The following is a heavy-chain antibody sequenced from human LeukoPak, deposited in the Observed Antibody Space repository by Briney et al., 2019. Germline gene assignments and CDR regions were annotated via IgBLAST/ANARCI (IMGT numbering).Heavy chain of an antibody. Sequence: GGSLRLSCAASGFTFTSYAMSWVRQAPGKGLEWVANIKQDGSEKYYVDSVKGRFTISRDNAKNSLYLQMNSLRAEDTAVYYCARLITMIVVVIEHDAFDIWGQGTMVTVSS. CDR1: GFTFTSYA. J-gene: IGHJ3*02. V-gene: IGHV3-7*01. CDR2: IKQDGSEK. CDR3: ARLITMIVVVIEHDAFDI. D-gene: IGHD3-22*01.